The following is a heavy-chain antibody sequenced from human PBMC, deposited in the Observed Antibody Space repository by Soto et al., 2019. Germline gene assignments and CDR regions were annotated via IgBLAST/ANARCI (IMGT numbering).Heavy chain of an antibody. V-gene: IGHV3-11*01. Sequence: QVQLVESGGGLVKPGGSLRLSCAASGFTFNDYYMAWIRQAPGKGLEWLSYISDSGTTMYYAGSVKGRFTISRDNAKNSLYLQMNSLRDEDTAVYYCARAWSPGVDFWGQGTLVAVSS. CDR2: ISDSGTTM. CDR1: GFTFNDYY. CDR3: ARAWSPGVDF. J-gene: IGHJ4*02. D-gene: IGHD3-3*01.